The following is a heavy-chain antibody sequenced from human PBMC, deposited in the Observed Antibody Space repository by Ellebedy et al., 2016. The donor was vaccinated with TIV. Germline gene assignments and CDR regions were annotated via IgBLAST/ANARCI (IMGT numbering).Heavy chain of an antibody. CDR2: IYYSGST. J-gene: IGHJ4*02. CDR3: ARVAGTSRFDY. D-gene: IGHD6-19*01. Sequence: MPSETLSLTCTVSGGSISSYYWSWIRQPPGKGLEWIGYIYYSGSTNYNPSLKSRVTISVDTSKNQFSLKLSSVTAADTAVYYCARVAGTSRFDYWGQGTLVTVSS. CDR1: GGSISSYY. V-gene: IGHV4-59*01.